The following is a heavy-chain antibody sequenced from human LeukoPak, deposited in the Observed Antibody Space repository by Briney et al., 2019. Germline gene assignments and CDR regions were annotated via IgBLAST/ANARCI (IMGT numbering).Heavy chain of an antibody. J-gene: IGHJ4*02. CDR1: GFTFSSYA. V-gene: IGHV3-30*14. D-gene: IGHD3-22*01. Sequence: PGRSLRLSCAASGFTFSSYAMHWVRQAPGKGLEWVAVISYDGSNKYYADSVKGRFTISRDNSKNTLYLQMGSLRAEDMAVYYCARFLGGYYYDSSGYIDYWGQGTLVTVSS. CDR3: ARFLGGYYYDSSGYIDY. CDR2: ISYDGSNK.